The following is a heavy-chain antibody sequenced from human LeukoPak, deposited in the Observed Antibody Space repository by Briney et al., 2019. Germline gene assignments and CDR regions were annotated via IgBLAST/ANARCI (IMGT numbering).Heavy chain of an antibody. CDR2: INHSGST. CDR1: GGSFSGYY. V-gene: IGHV4-34*01. Sequence: SETLSLTCAVYGGSFSGYYWSWIRQPPGKGLELIGEINHSGSTNYNPSLKSRVTISVDTSKNQFSLKLSSVTAADTAVYYCAGTVAGTYYFDYWGQGTLVTVSS. J-gene: IGHJ4*02. CDR3: AGTVAGTYYFDY. D-gene: IGHD6-19*01.